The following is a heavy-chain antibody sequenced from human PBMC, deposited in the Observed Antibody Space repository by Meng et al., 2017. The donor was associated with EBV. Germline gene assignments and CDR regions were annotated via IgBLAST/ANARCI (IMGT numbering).Heavy chain of an antibody. CDR3: ASESGRGFTPDY. Sequence: QVQRVRAGAEVKKPGSSGKVSCRTSGGTFRSDAVSWVRQAPGQGLEWMGGLIPMSGAPHYAQKFQDRVTIIADESTSTHSMELNNLRFEDTAMYYCASESGRGFTPDYWGQGTLVTVSS. D-gene: IGHD3-10*01. CDR1: GGTFRSDA. CDR2: LIPMSGAP. V-gene: IGHV1-69*01. J-gene: IGHJ4*02.